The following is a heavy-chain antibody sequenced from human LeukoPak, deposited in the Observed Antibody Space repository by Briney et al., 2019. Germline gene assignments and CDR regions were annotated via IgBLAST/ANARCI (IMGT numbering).Heavy chain of an antibody. V-gene: IGHV3-30*02. J-gene: IGHJ3*02. Sequence: GGSLRLSCAASGFTFSSYGMHWVRQAPGKGLEWVSFIRYDGSNKYYADSVKGRFTISRDNSKNTLYLQMYSLRAEDTAVYYCARVRGPWYYYDSSGYYYSDAFDIWGQGTMVTVSS. CDR3: ARVRGPWYYYDSSGYYYSDAFDI. CDR1: GFTFSSYG. D-gene: IGHD3-22*01. CDR2: IRYDGSNK.